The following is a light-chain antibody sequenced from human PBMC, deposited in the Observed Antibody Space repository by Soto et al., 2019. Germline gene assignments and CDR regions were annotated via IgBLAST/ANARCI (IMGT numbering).Light chain of an antibody. CDR3: CSYAGSSTFRV. J-gene: IGLJ2*01. CDR2: EGS. V-gene: IGLV2-23*03. CDR1: SSDVGSYNL. Sequence: QSVLTQPASVSGSPAQSITISCTGTSSDVGSYNLVSWYQQHPGKAPKLMIYEGSKRPSGVSNRFSGSKSGNTASLTISGLQAEDEADYYCCSYAGSSTFRVFGGGTKVTVL.